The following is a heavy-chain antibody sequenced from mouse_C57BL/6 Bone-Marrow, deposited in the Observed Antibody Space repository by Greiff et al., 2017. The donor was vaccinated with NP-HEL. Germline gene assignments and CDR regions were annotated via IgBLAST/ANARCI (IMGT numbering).Heavy chain of an antibody. CDR3: ARDSSGYVRYFDV. J-gene: IGHJ1*03. CDR2: ISDGGSYT. V-gene: IGHV5-4*01. D-gene: IGHD3-2*02. CDR1: GFTFSSYA. Sequence: DVKLVESGGGLVKPGGSLKLSCAASGFTFSSYAMSWVRQTPEKRLEWVATISDGGSYTYYPDNVKGRFTISRDNAKNNLYLQMSHLKSEDTAMYYCARDSSGYVRYFDVWGTGTTVTVSS.